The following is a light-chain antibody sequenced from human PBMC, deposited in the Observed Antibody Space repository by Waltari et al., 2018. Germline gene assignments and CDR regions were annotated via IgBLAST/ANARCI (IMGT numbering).Light chain of an antibody. J-gene: IGKJ5*01. CDR2: GAS. V-gene: IGKV3-20*01. Sequence: EIVLTQSPGTLSLSPGERATLSCRASQSVSSSYLAWYQQKPGQGPRPLIYGASSRATGIPDRFSGSGSGTDFTLTISRLEPEDFAVYYCQQYGSSPEAITFGQGTRLEIK. CDR3: QQYGSSPEAIT. CDR1: QSVSSSY.